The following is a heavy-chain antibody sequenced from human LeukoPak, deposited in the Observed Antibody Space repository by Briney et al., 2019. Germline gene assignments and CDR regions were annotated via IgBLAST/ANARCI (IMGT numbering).Heavy chain of an antibody. Sequence: SETLSLTCTASGGSISSYYWSWIRQPAGKGLEWIGRIYTSGSTNYNPSLKSRVTMSVDTSKNQFPLKLSSVTAADTPVYYYARAVVVPAAIGEAYYYYMDVWGKGTTVTVSS. V-gene: IGHV4-4*07. J-gene: IGHJ6*03. CDR2: IYTSGST. CDR3: ARAVVVPAAIGEAYYYYMDV. D-gene: IGHD2-2*02. CDR1: GGSISSYY.